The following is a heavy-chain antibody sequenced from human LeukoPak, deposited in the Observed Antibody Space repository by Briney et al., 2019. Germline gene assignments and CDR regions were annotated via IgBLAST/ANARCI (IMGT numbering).Heavy chain of an antibody. CDR1: GFTFSTYA. CDR2: SSGSGGTT. J-gene: IGHJ4*02. CDR3: AKSCCSTSSCYDGFDC. Sequence: GGSLRLSCAASGFTFSTYAMSWVRQAPGKGLEWVSGSSGSGGTTYYADSVKGRFTISRDNSKNTLYLQMNSLRAEDTAVYYCAKSCCSTSSCYDGFDCWGQGTLVTVSS. D-gene: IGHD2-2*01. V-gene: IGHV3-23*01.